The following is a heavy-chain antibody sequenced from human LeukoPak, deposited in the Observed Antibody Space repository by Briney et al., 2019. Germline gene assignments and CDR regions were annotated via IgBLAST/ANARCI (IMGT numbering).Heavy chain of an antibody. V-gene: IGHV3-23*01. CDR3: AKEYRAYDYAENWFDP. Sequence: GGTLRLSCAASGFTFSSYGMSWVRQAPGKGLEWVSVISGSGGSTYYADSVKGRFTISRDNSKNTLYLQMNSLRAEDTAVYYRAKEYRAYDYAENWFDPWGQGTLVTVSS. D-gene: IGHD4-17*01. CDR2: ISGSGGST. CDR1: GFTFSSYG. J-gene: IGHJ5*02.